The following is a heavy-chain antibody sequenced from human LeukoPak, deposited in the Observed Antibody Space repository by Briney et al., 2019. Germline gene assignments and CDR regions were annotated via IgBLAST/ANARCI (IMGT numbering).Heavy chain of an antibody. CDR2: IYHSGST. J-gene: IGHJ4*02. CDR3: ARERIYGGFDY. Sequence: SETLSLTCAVSGGSISSGGYSWSWIRQPPGKGLEWIGYIYHSGSTYYNPSLKSRVTISVDRSKNQFSLKLGSETAADTAVYYCARERIYGGFDYWGQGTLVTVSS. V-gene: IGHV4-30-2*01. CDR1: GGSISSGGYS. D-gene: IGHD4-17*01.